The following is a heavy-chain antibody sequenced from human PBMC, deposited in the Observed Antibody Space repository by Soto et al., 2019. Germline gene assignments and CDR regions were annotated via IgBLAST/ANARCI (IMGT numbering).Heavy chain of an antibody. CDR2: IWYDGSNK. CDR1: GFTFSSYG. J-gene: IGHJ6*02. CDR3: AKGEWEPTAYGMDV. V-gene: IGHV3-30*02. D-gene: IGHD1-26*01. Sequence: GGSLRLSCAASGFTFSSYGMHWVRQAPGKGLEWVAVIWYDGSNKYYADSVKGRFTISRDNSKNTLYLQMNSLRAEDTAVYYCAKGEWEPTAYGMDVWGQGTTVTVSS.